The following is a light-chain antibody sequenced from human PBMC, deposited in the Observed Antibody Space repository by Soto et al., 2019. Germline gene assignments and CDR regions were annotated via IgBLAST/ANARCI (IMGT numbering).Light chain of an antibody. Sequence: QSVLTQPPSASGSPGQSVTISCTGMSSDVGGYNYVSWYQQHPGKAPKLMIYEVSKRPSGVPDRFSGSKSGKTASLTVSGLQAEDEADYYCSSYAGANSVVFGGGTKLTVL. J-gene: IGLJ2*01. CDR1: SSDVGGYNY. V-gene: IGLV2-8*01. CDR2: EVS. CDR3: SSYAGANSVV.